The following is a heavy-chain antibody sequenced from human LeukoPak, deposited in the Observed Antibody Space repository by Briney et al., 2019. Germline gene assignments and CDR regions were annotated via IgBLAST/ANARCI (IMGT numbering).Heavy chain of an antibody. CDR3: ARGVVTDDYYMDV. D-gene: IGHD2-21*02. J-gene: IGHJ6*03. CDR1: GGSITSGRYY. Sequence: SETLSLTCSVSGGSITSGRYYWTWIRQPAGKGLEWIGRLYTNDNTNYDPSLESRVSISVDTSRSQFYLQLTSVTAADTAVYFCARGVVTDDYYMDVWGKGITVIVSS. V-gene: IGHV4-61*02. CDR2: LYTNDNT.